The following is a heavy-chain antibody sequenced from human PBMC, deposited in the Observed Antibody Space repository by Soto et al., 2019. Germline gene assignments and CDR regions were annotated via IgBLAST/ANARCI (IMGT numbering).Heavy chain of an antibody. V-gene: IGHV3-9*01. CDR3: AKDMLSTLGD. D-gene: IGHD3-16*01. CDR1: GFTFDDYA. J-gene: IGHJ4*02. Sequence: EVQLVESGGGLVQPGRSLRLSCAASGFTFDDYAMHWVRQAPGKGLEWVSGISWNSGSIGYADSVKGRFTISRDNAKNSLYLQMNSLRAEDTALYYCAKDMLSTLGDWGQGTLVTVSS. CDR2: ISWNSGSI.